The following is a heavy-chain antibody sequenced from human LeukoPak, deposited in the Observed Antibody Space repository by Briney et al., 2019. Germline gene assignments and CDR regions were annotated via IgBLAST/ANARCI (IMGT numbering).Heavy chain of an antibody. CDR1: GGSISSSSYY. J-gene: IGHJ4*02. D-gene: IGHD6-13*01. CDR3: ARHSIAAAGFFDY. Sequence: SETLSLTCTVAGGSISSSSYYWGWIRQPPGKGLEWRGIFYDSGSAYYNPSLKSRVTISVDTSKNQFSLKLSSVTAADTAVYYCARHSIAAAGFFDYWGQGTLVTVSS. V-gene: IGHV4-39*01. CDR2: FYDSGSA.